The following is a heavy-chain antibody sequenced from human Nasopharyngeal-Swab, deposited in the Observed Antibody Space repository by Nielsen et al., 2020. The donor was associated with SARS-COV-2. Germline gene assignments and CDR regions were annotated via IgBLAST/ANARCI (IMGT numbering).Heavy chain of an antibody. CDR1: GGSFSGYY. CDR2: INHSGST. J-gene: IGHJ5*02. CDR3: ARRLKPAAMPGGFDP. Sequence: SETLSLTCAVYGGSFSGYYWSWIRHPPGKGLEWIGEINHSGSTNYNPSLKSRVTISVDTSKNQFSLKLSSVTAADTAVYYCARRLKPAAMPGGFDPWGQGTLVTVSS. V-gene: IGHV4-34*01. D-gene: IGHD2-2*01.